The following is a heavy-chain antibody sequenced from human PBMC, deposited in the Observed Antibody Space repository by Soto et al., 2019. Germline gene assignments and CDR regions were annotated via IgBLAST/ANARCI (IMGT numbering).Heavy chain of an antibody. Sequence: QVQLVESGGGVAQPGRSLRLSCAASGFTFSSYGMHWVRQAPGKGLEWVASISYDVSNKYYEDSEKGRLIISRDDSEHTLYLQMNSLRPEYTAVYYSHTLTELVLGRNSNYCFHPWGHGALVTISS. CDR1: GFTFSSYG. CDR2: ISYDVSNK. J-gene: IGHJ5*02. D-gene: IGHD6-6*01. CDR3: HTLTELVLGRNSNYCFHP. V-gene: IGHV3-30*03.